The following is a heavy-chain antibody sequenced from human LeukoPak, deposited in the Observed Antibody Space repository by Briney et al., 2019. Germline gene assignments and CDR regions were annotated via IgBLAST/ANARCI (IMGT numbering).Heavy chain of an antibody. CDR1: GFTFSSYS. V-gene: IGHV3-21*01. CDR3: VRDRCSGGSCYSPDY. D-gene: IGHD2-15*01. J-gene: IGHJ4*02. Sequence: GGSLRLSCTTSGFTFSSYSMNWVRQAPGKGLEWVSSISFSSSYIYYAYSVKGRFTISRANAKNSLYLQMNGLRAEDTALYYCVRDRCSGGSCYSPDYWGQGTLVTVSS. CDR2: ISFSSSYI.